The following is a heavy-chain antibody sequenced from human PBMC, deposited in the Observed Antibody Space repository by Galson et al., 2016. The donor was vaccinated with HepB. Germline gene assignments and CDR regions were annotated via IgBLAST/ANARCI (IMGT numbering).Heavy chain of an antibody. V-gene: IGHV1-2*02. CDR2: ISPNNGDT. CDR1: GYTFTDYY. CDR3: ARVSLGHCANGVCYIYYFAH. J-gene: IGHJ4*02. Sequence: SVKVSCKASGYTFTDYYVHWVRQAPGQGLEWMGWISPNNGDTNYAQKFQGRVTMTRDTSISTAYMELSRLRSDDTAVYYCARVSLGHCANGVCYIYYFAHWGQGTLVTVPS. D-gene: IGHD2-8*01.